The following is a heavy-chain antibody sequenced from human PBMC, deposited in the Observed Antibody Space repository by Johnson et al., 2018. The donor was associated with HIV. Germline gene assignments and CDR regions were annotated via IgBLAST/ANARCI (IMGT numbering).Heavy chain of an antibody. CDR2: IRHDGSNK. D-gene: IGHD2-21*01. CDR3: AKDRDCYTLGAFEI. CDR1: GFTFSSYG. J-gene: IGHJ3*02. Sequence: QVQLVESGGGVVQPGGSLRLSCAASGFTFSSYGMHWVRQAPGKGLEWVAFIRHDGSNKYYADSVKGRFTISRDNSKNTRYLQMNSLRPEDTAVYYCAKDRDCYTLGAFEIGGQGTMVTVSS. V-gene: IGHV3-30*02.